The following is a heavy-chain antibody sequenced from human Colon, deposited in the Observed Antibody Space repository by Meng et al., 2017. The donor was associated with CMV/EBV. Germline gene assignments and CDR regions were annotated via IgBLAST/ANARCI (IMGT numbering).Heavy chain of an antibody. J-gene: IGHJ4*02. CDR1: AFTFSSYW. Sequence: GESLKISCAASAFTFSSYWMSWVRQAPGKGLEWVANIKQDGSEKYYVDSVKGRFTISRDNAKNSLYLQMNSLRADDTAVYYCAKDRKRDAYYVFLSGFSVCDYWGQGTLVTVSS. CDR3: AKDRKRDAYYVFLSGFSVCDY. D-gene: IGHD3-3*01. CDR2: IKQDGSEK. V-gene: IGHV3-7*01.